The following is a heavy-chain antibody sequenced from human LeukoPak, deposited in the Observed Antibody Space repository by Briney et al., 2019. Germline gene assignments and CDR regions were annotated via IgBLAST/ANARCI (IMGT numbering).Heavy chain of an antibody. CDR2: INHSGST. V-gene: IGHV4-34*01. CDR1: GGSLSSYY. J-gene: IGHJ5*02. D-gene: IGHD4-17*01. Sequence: SETLSLTCTVSGGSLSSYYWSWIRQPPGKGLEWIGEINHSGSTNYNPSLKSRVTISVDTSKNQFSLKLSSVTAADTAVYYCAKRTVTTFQSDWFDPWGQGTLVTVSS. CDR3: AKRTVTTFQSDWFDP.